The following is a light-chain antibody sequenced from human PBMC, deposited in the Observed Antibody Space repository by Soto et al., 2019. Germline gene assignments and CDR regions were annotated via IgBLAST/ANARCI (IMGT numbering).Light chain of an antibody. CDR1: QSVSSNH. Sequence: DIVLTQSPGTLSLSPGERATLSCRASQSVSSNHLAWYQQKPGQAPRLLIYGGSSRATGIPVRFSGSGSETDFTLTITRLVPEDFAVYYCQQYSSSRTFGQGTKVDI. J-gene: IGKJ1*01. CDR2: GGS. V-gene: IGKV3-20*01. CDR3: QQYSSSRT.